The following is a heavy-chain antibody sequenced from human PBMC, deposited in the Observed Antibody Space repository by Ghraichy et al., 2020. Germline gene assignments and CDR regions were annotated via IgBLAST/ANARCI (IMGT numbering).Heavy chain of an antibody. CDR2: PRNKANSYTT. V-gene: IGHV3-72*01. D-gene: IGHD6-19*01. Sequence: GGSLRLSCAASGFTFSDHYMDWVRQAPGKGLEWVGRPRNKANSYTTEYAASVKGRFTISRDDSKNSMYLQMNSLRTEDTAVYYCVRIAVLNSYYVMDVWGQGTTVTVSS. CDR1: GFTFSDHY. J-gene: IGHJ6*02. CDR3: VRIAVLNSYYVMDV.